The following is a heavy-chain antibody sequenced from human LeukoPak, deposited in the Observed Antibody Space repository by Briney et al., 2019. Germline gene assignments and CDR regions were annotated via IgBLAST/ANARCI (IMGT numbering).Heavy chain of an antibody. Sequence: PSETLSLTCTVSGGSISSGGYYWSWIRQHPGKGLEWIGYIYDSGSTYYNPSLKSRVTISVDTSKNQFSLKLSSVTAADTAVYYCARESWNYYFDYWGQGTLVTVPS. D-gene: IGHD1-7*01. V-gene: IGHV4-31*03. CDR2: IYDSGST. J-gene: IGHJ4*02. CDR1: GGSISSGGYY. CDR3: ARESWNYYFDY.